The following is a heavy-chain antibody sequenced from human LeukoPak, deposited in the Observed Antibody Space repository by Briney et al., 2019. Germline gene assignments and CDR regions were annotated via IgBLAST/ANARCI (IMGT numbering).Heavy chain of an antibody. D-gene: IGHD5-12*01. J-gene: IGHJ4*02. Sequence: PSETLSLTCTVSGGSISSYYWSWIRQPPGKGLEWIGYIYYSGSTNYNPSLKSRVTISVGTSKNQFSLKLSSVTAADTAVYYCARQYSGYDSGGPYLDYWGQGTLVTVSS. V-gene: IGHV4-59*08. CDR3: ARQYSGYDSGGPYLDY. CDR2: IYYSGST. CDR1: GGSISSYY.